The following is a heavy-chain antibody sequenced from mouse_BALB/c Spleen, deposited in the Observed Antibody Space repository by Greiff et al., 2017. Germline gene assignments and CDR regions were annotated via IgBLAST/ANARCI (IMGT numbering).Heavy chain of an antibody. D-gene: IGHD1-2*01. CDR2: ISDGGSYT. Sequence: EVHLVESGGGLVKPGGSLKLSCAASGFTFSDYYMYWVRQTPEKRLEWVATISDGGSYTYYPDSVKGRFTISRYTAKNNLYLQMSSLESEDTDMYYCAKENYSYTHWYIEVWGAGTTLT. J-gene: IGHJ1*01. CDR1: GFTFSDYY. CDR3: AKENYSYTHWYIEV. V-gene: IGHV5-4*02.